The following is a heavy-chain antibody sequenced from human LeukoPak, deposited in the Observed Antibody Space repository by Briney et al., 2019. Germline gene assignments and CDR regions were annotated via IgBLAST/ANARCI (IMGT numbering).Heavy chain of an antibody. CDR3: AFGIQLWLRGARGAFDI. D-gene: IGHD5-18*01. CDR2: INPNSGGT. J-gene: IGHJ3*02. V-gene: IGHV1-2*02. CDR1: GYTFTAYY. Sequence: ASVKVSCKASGYTFTAYYMHWVRQAPGQGLEWMGWINPNSGGTNYAQKFQGRVTMTRDTSISTAYMELSRLRSDDTAVYYCAFGIQLWLRGARGAFDIWGQGTMVTVSS.